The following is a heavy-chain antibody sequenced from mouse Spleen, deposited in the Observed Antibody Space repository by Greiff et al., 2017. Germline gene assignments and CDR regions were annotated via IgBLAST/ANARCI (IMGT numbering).Heavy chain of an antibody. CDR2: ISDGGSYT. Sequence: VQLKESGGGLVKPGGSLKLSCAASGFTFSSYAMSWVRQTPEKRLEWVATISDGGSYTYYPDNVKGRFTISRDNAKNNLYLQMSHLKSEDTAMYYCARDLPYLYYFDYWGQGTTLTVSS. CDR3: ARDLPYLYYFDY. J-gene: IGHJ2*01. V-gene: IGHV5-4*01. CDR1: GFTFSSYA. D-gene: IGHD5-5*01.